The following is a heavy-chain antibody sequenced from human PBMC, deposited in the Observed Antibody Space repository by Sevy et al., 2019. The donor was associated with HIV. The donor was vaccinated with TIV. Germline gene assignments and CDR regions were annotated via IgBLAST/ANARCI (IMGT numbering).Heavy chain of an antibody. CDR3: ARGNYSNYDRNYYYYGMDV. V-gene: IGHV1-8*01. Sequence: ASVKVSCKASGYTFTSYDINWVRQATGQGLEWMGWMNPNSGNTGYAQKFQGRVTMTRNTSISTAYMELSSLRSEDTAVYYCARGNYSNYDRNYYYYGMDVWGQGTTVTVSS. CDR2: MNPNSGNT. D-gene: IGHD4-4*01. J-gene: IGHJ6*02. CDR1: GYTFTSYD.